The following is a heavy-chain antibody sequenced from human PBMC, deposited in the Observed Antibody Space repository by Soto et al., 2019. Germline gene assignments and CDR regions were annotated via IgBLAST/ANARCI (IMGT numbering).Heavy chain of an antibody. J-gene: IGHJ4*02. CDR3: ARDGQYCSGGSCYPYYFDY. Sequence: ASVKVSCKASGYTFTSYGISWVRQAPGQGLEWMGWISAYNGNTNYAQKLQGRVTMTTDTSTSTAYMELRSLRSDDTAVYYCARDGQYCSGGSCYPYYFDYWGQGPLVTV. D-gene: IGHD2-15*01. CDR2: ISAYNGNT. V-gene: IGHV1-18*04. CDR1: GYTFTSYG.